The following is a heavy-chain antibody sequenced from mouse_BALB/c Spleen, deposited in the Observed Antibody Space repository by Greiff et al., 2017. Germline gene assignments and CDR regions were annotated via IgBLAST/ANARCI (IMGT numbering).Heavy chain of an antibody. Sequence: VQLQQSGAELAKPGASVKMSCKASGYTFTSYWMHWVKQRPGQGLEWIGYINPSTGYTEYNQKFKDKATLTADKSSSTAYMQLSSLTSEDSAVYYCARYPITTGDYYAMDYWGQGTSVTVSS. CDR1: GYTFTSYW. J-gene: IGHJ4*01. CDR2: INPSTGYT. CDR3: ARYPITTGDYYAMDY. V-gene: IGHV1-7*01. D-gene: IGHD2-4*01.